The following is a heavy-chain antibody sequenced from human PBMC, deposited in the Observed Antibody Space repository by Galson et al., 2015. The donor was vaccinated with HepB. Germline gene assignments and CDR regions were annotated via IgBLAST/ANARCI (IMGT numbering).Heavy chain of an antibody. V-gene: IGHV3-30*04. CDR2: ISYDGSNK. J-gene: IGHJ3*02. CDR1: GFTFSSYA. Sequence: SLRLSCAASGFTFSSYAMHWVRQAPGKGLEWVAVISYDGSNKYYADSVKGRFTISRDNSKNALYLQMNSLRAEDTAVYYCARGEPGYCSSTSCPDAFDIWGQGTMVTVSS. D-gene: IGHD2-2*01. CDR3: ARGEPGYCSSTSCPDAFDI.